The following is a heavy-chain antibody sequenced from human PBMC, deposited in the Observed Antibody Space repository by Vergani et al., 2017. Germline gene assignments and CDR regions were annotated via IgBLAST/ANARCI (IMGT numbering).Heavy chain of an antibody. CDR1: GGSFTSYH. Sequence: QVQLQQWGGGLLKPSETLSLTCVVNGGSFTSYHWTWIRQSPGEGLEWVGDIDHTGRPDYNTSLKSRLTMSVDKSRNQFSLTLNSVTATDTAIYFCARVNTETNGHLYYYYYMDVWCQGTAFTVS. V-gene: IGHV4-34*01. CDR3: ARVNTETNGHLYYYYYMDV. D-gene: IGHD4-11*01. J-gene: IGHJ6*03. CDR2: IDHTGRP.